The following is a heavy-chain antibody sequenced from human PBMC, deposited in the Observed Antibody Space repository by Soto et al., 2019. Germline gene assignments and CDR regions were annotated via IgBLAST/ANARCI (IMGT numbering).Heavy chain of an antibody. CDR3: ASGIAAAGTGPYYYYGMDV. J-gene: IGHJ6*02. Sequence: GGSLRLSCAASGFTFSSYGMHWVRQAPGKGLEWVAVIWYDGSNKYYADSVKGRFTISRDNSKNTLYLQMNCLRAEDTAVYYCASGIAAAGTGPYYYYGMDVWGQGTTVTVSS. V-gene: IGHV3-33*01. CDR2: IWYDGSNK. CDR1: GFTFSSYG. D-gene: IGHD6-13*01.